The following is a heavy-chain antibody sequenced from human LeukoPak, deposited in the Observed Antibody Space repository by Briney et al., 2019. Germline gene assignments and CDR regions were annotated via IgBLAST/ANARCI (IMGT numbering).Heavy chain of an antibody. CDR3: ARVPIVVVPAAMDY. CDR2: INPNSGST. J-gene: IGHJ4*02. CDR1: GYTFTGFY. V-gene: IGHV1-2*02. D-gene: IGHD2-2*01. Sequence: GASVKVCCKASGYTFTGFYMHWVRQAPGQGLVWMGWINPNSGSTNYAQKFQGRVTMTRDTSISTAYMELSRLRSDDTAVYYCARVPIVVVPAAMDYWGQGTLVTVSS.